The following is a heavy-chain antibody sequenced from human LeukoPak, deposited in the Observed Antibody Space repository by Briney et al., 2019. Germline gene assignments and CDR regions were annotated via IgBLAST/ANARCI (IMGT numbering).Heavy chain of an antibody. Sequence: ASVKVSCKASGYIFTSYFMHWVRQAPGQGLEWMGLINPSGGSTRYAQKFQGRVTVTRDMSTSAVYMELSRLRSEDTAVYYCARALPHRRLMDTTMEQHWFDPWGQGTLVTVSS. CDR1: GYIFTSYF. CDR2: INPSGGST. V-gene: IGHV1-46*01. CDR3: ARALPHRRLMDTTMEQHWFDP. D-gene: IGHD5-18*01. J-gene: IGHJ5*02.